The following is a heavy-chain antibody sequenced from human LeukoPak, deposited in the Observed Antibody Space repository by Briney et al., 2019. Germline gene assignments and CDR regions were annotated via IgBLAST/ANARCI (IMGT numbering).Heavy chain of an antibody. D-gene: IGHD2-2*02. Sequence: HPGGSLRLSCAASGFTFSSYAMSWVRQAPGKGLEWVSAISGSGGSTYYADSVKGRFTISRDNSKNTLYLQMNSLRAEDTAVYYCAHSSTSCYNCGYYFDYWGQGTLVTVSS. CDR2: ISGSGGST. J-gene: IGHJ4*02. CDR3: AHSSTSCYNCGYYFDY. CDR1: GFTFSSYA. V-gene: IGHV3-23*01.